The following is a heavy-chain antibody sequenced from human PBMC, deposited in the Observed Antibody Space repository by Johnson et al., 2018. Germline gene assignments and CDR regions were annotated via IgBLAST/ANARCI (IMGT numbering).Heavy chain of an antibody. V-gene: IGHV3-30*18. Sequence: QVQLVQSGGGVVQPGRSLRLSCGASGFTFNNFGMHWVRQAPGKGLEWVADISYDGRNKNYADSVKGRFAISRNNSKNTLYLQMNSLGAEDTAVYYCAKDDPRYGMDVWGQGTTVTVSS. J-gene: IGHJ6*02. CDR3: AKDDPRYGMDV. CDR2: ISYDGRNK. CDR1: GFTFNNFG.